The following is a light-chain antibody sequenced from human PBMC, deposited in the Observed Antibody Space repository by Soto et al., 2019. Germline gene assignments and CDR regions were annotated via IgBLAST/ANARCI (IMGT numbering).Light chain of an antibody. V-gene: IGLV7-46*01. CDR1: TGAVTLVHD. CDR3: LLSYHDRGSVRVV. J-gene: IGLJ2*01. Sequence: QAVVTQEPSLTVSPGGTVTLTFDSSTGAVTLVHDPYWFQQKPGQAPRTLFYDTDNRHHWTPARFSASLLGGKAGLTLSDAQAEDEAEYHGLLSYHDRGSVRVVFGGGTKLTVL. CDR2: DTD.